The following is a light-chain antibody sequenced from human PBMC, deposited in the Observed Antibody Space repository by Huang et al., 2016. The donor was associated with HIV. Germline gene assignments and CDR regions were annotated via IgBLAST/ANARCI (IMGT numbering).Light chain of an antibody. J-gene: IGKJ1*01. CDR1: EGVNNY. Sequence: EIVLTQSPGTLSLSPGERATLSCRASEGVNNYLAWYQHKPGQAPRLLIYNTANRATGIPDRFSGSGSGSDFTLVISRLEPEDVAVYYCQQYNTSPKTFGQGTRVDIK. V-gene: IGKV3-20*01. CDR3: QQYNTSPKT. CDR2: NTA.